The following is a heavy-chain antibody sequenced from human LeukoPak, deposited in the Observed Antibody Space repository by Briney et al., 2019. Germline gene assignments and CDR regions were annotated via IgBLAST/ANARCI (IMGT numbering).Heavy chain of an antibody. D-gene: IGHD6-13*01. CDR1: GGSISSYY. J-gene: IGHJ5*02. Sequence: SETLSLTCTVSGGSISSYYWSWIRQPPGKGLEWIGYIYYGGSTNYNPSLKSRVTISVDTSKNQFSLKLSSVTAADTAVYYCARITRVSSWYSRFDPWGQGTLVTVSS. CDR2: IYYGGST. CDR3: ARITRVSSWYSRFDP. V-gene: IGHV4-59*01.